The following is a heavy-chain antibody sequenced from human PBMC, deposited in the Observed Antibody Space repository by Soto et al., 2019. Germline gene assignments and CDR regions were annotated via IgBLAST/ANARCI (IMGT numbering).Heavy chain of an antibody. CDR3: ARTTAVPNTLRSRYFFDY. V-gene: IGHV4-61*01. CDR2: VYYSGTT. Sequence: LSLPCSVSGGSVSNKTYYWSWIRQPPGKRLEWIGYVYYSGTTNYNPSLKSRVTISVDLSKNRFSLRLSSVTTADTALYYCARTTAVPNTLRSRYFFDYWGQGTLVTVSS. J-gene: IGHJ4*02. D-gene: IGHD4-17*01. CDR1: GGSVSNKTYY.